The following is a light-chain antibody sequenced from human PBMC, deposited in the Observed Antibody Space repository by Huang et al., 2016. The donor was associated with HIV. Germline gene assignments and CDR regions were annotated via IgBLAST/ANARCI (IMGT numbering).Light chain of an antibody. CDR3: HQYNNWLLS. V-gene: IGKV3-15*01. CDR1: RSVSTN. CDR2: GSS. Sequence: EIVMTQSPATLSVSPGERVTLSCRANRSVSTNLAWYQQRPGQAPRLLIYGSSTRAPGIPARVSGRGSGTDFSLTISSLQSEDFALYYCHQYNNWLLSFGGGTRVDI. J-gene: IGKJ4*01.